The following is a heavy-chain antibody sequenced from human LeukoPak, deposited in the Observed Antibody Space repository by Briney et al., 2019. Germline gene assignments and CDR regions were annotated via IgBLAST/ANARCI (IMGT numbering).Heavy chain of an antibody. CDR3: VRDWAPASMQAAPFDC. D-gene: IGHD2/OR15-2a*01. V-gene: IGHV3-7*01. CDR2: IKEDGSLK. Sequence: GGSLRLSCAASGFTFSSHGMSWVRQAPGKGPEWVANIKEDGSLKNYVDSVEGRFTVSRDNAKNTLYLQMNSLRLEDTAVYYCVRDWAPASMQAAPFDCWGQGTLVTVSS. J-gene: IGHJ4*02. CDR1: GFTFSSHG.